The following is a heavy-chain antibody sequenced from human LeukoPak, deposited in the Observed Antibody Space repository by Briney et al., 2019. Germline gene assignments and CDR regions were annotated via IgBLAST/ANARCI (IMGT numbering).Heavy chain of an antibody. V-gene: IGHV3-23*01. D-gene: IGHD5/OR15-5a*01. CDR1: GFTFSTYA. J-gene: IGHJ4*02. CDR2: ISITGDST. CDR3: ATLSVAAGDWDDDY. Sequence: GGSLRLSHAASGFTFSTYAMSWVRQAPGKGLEWVSGISITGDSTYYADSVRGRFTISRDNSKNTLYLQMNSLRAEDTAVYYCATLSVAAGDWDDDYWGQGTLLTVSP.